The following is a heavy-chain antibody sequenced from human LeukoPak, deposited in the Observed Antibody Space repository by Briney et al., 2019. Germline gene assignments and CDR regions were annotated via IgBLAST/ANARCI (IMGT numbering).Heavy chain of an antibody. CDR3: ARGLRGSYYFAY. D-gene: IGHD1-26*01. Sequence: SETLSLTCAVYGGSFSGSYWSWIRQPPGKGLEWIGEINHSGSTNYNPSLKSRVTISVDTSKNQFSLKLSSVTAADTAVYYCARGLRGSYYFAYWGQGTLVTVSS. V-gene: IGHV4-34*01. CDR1: GGSFSGSY. CDR2: INHSGST. J-gene: IGHJ4*02.